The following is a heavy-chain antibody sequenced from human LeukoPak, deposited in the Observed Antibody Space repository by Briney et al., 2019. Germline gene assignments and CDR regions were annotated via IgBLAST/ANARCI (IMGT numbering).Heavy chain of an antibody. J-gene: IGHJ6*03. CDR1: GGSISSSSSY. CDR2: IYYSGST. Sequence: ASETLSLTCTVSGGSISSSSSYWGWIRQPPGKGLEWIGSIYYSGSTYYNPSLKSRVTISVDTSKNQFSLQLNSVTPEDTAVYYCARDRGLELLFARGSYYYYYMDVWGKGTTVTVS. CDR3: ARDRGLELLFARGSYYYYYMDV. V-gene: IGHV4-39*02. D-gene: IGHD1-7*01.